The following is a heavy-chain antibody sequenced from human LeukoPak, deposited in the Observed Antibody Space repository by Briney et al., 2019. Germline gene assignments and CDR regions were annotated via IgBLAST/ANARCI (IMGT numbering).Heavy chain of an antibody. V-gene: IGHV4-38-2*01. CDR1: GYSISSGYY. CDR2: ISHSGST. J-gene: IGHJ4*02. Sequence: SETLSLTCAVPGYSISSGYYWGWIRQPPGKGLEWIGSISHSGSTFYNPSLKSRVTISVDTSKNQFSLKLSSVTAADTAVYYCARHPDSSGYYIGYWGQGTLVTVPS. CDR3: ARHPDSSGYYIGY. D-gene: IGHD3-22*01.